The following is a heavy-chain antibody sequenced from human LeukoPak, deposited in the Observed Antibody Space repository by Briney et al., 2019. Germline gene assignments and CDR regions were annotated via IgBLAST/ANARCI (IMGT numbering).Heavy chain of an antibody. CDR1: GFTFSDYW. CDR2: MKHDGSEK. CDR3: ARGGESSGYYSDY. V-gene: IGHV3-7*01. D-gene: IGHD3-22*01. J-gene: IGHJ4*02. Sequence: PGGSLRLSCAASGFTFSDYWMSWVRQAPGKGLEWVANMKHDGSEKYYVDSVKGRFTISRDNAKNSLFLQMNSLRAEDTALYYCARGGESSGYYSDYWGQGTLVTVSS.